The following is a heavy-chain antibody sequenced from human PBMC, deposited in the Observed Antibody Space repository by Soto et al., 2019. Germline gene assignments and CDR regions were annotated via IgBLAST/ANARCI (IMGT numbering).Heavy chain of an antibody. CDR3: ARDHYGSGSYYNSFSYYYYGMDV. CDR1: GFTFSSYA. V-gene: IGHV3-30-3*01. D-gene: IGHD3-10*01. CDR2: ISYDGSNK. J-gene: IGHJ6*02. Sequence: GGSLRLSCAASGFTFSSYAMHWVRQAPGKGLEWVAVISYDGSNKYYADSVKGRFTISRDNSKNTLYLQMNSLRAKDTAVYYCARDHYGSGSYYNSFSYYYYGMDVWGQGTTVTVSS.